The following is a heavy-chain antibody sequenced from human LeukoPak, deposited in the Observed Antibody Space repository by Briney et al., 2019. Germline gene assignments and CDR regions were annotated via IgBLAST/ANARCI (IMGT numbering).Heavy chain of an antibody. CDR1: GGSISSYY. D-gene: IGHD5-12*01. Sequence: SETLSLTCTVSGGSISSYYRSWIRQPPGKGLEWIGYIHYTGGTNSNPSLKSRVTISVDTSKNQFSLKLSSVTAADTAVYYCARGGYGHSAILFDYWGQGTLVTVSS. CDR3: ARGGYGHSAILFDY. J-gene: IGHJ4*02. CDR2: IHYTGGT. V-gene: IGHV4-59*08.